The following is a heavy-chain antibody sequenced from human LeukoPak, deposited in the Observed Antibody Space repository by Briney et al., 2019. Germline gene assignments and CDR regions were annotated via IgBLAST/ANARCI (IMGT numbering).Heavy chain of an antibody. J-gene: IGHJ3*02. CDR2: IIPILGIA. Sequence: SVKVSCKASGGTFSSYAISWVRQAPGQGLEWMGRIIPILGIANYAQKFQGRVTITADKSTSTAYMELSSLRSEDTAVYYCARDRKTYYYGSGSYRTPTDDAFDIWGQGTMVTVSS. D-gene: IGHD3-10*01. V-gene: IGHV1-69*04. CDR3: ARDRKTYYYGSGSYRTPTDDAFDI. CDR1: GGTFSSYA.